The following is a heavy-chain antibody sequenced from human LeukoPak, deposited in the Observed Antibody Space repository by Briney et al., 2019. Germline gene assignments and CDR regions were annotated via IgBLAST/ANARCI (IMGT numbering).Heavy chain of an antibody. J-gene: IGHJ4*02. Sequence: SETLSLTCTVSGGSISSYYWSWIRQPPGKGLEWIGYIYYSGSTNYNPSLKSRVTISVDTSKNQFSLKLSSVTAADTAVYYCARYPHSSGWYGDDYWGQGTLVTVSS. CDR3: ARYPHSSGWYGDDY. V-gene: IGHV4-59*08. CDR2: IYYSGST. D-gene: IGHD6-19*01. CDR1: GGSISSYY.